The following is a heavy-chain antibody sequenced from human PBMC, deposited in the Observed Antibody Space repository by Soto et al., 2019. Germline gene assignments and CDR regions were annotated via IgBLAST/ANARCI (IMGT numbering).Heavy chain of an antibody. V-gene: IGHV3-30*18. D-gene: IGHD3-3*01. CDR3: AKVGWIVGVVTKHYYYAY. CDR2: ISYDGSNK. CDR1: GFTFSSYG. J-gene: IGHJ4*02. Sequence: PGGSLRLSCAASGFTFSSYGMHWVRQAPGKGLEGVAVISYDGSNKYYADSVKGRFTISRDNSKNTLYLQMNSLRAEDTAVYYCAKVGWIVGVVTKHYYYAYWGQGTLVTVSS.